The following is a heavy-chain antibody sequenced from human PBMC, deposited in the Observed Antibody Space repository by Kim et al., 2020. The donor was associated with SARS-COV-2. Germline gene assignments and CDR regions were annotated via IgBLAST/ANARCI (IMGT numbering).Heavy chain of an antibody. V-gene: IGHV3-43*02. CDR1: GFMFDDFA. J-gene: IGHJ6*02. Sequence: GGSLRLSCKASGFMFDDFAMHWVRQAPGKGLEWVSHISGDSSRTTYAESVWGRFTISRDGSKNSLFLQMNSLKAEDTGVYYCAKDIEAMSPFYYFGLDVWGQGTTGTVSS. CDR3: AKDIEAMSPFYYFGLDV. CDR2: ISGDSSRT. D-gene: IGHD5-12*01.